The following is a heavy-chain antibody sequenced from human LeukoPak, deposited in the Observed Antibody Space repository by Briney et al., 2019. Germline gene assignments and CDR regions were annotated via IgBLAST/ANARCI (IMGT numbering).Heavy chain of an antibody. D-gene: IGHD2-8*01. CDR1: GGSISSSAYY. V-gene: IGHV4-31*03. CDR2: IYHIGNT. Sequence: SETLSLTCTVSGGSISSSAYYWSWIRQQPGKGVEWIGYIYHIGNTHYNPSLGSRLTISVDTSKNQFSLKLSSVTAAGTAVYYCAREMVGRFFDSWGQGTLVTVSS. CDR3: AREMVGRFFDS. J-gene: IGHJ4*02.